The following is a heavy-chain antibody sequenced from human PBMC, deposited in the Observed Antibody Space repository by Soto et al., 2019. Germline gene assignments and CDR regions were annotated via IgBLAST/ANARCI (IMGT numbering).Heavy chain of an antibody. D-gene: IGHD6-13*01. V-gene: IGHV4-34*01. J-gene: IGHJ4*02. CDR2: INHSGST. Sequence: QVQLQQWGAGLLKPSETLSLTCAVYGGSFSGYYWSWIRQPPGKGLEWIGEINHSGSTNYNPSLKSRFTISVDTSKNQFSLKLSSVTAADTAVYYCARSVRWYSCYFDYWGQGTLVTVSS. CDR3: ARSVRWYSCYFDY. CDR1: GGSFSGYY.